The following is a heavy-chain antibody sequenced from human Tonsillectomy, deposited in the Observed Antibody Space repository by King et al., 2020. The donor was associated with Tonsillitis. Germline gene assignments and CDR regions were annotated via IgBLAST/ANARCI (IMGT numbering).Heavy chain of an antibody. Sequence: QLVQSGAEVKKPGASVKGSCKASGYTFTSYGISWVRQAPGQGLEWMGWISAYNGNTNYAQKLQGRVTMTTDTSTGTAYMELRSLRSDDTAVYYCARGDIVVVPAANDYYYYYMDVWGKGTTVTVSS. J-gene: IGHJ6*03. CDR3: ARGDIVVVPAANDYYYYYMDV. CDR2: ISAYNGNT. V-gene: IGHV1-18*01. D-gene: IGHD2-2*01. CDR1: GYTFTSYG.